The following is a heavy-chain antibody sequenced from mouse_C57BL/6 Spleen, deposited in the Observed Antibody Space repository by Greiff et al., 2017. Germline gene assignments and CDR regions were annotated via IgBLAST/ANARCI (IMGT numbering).Heavy chain of an antibody. Sequence: VQLQQSGAELVRPGTSVKVSCKASGYAFTNYLIEWVKQRPGQGLEWIGVINPGSGGTNYNEKFKGKATLTADKSSSTAYMQLSSLTSEDSAVYFCARGAIYYDYDGAWLAYWGQGTLVTVSA. CDR2: INPGSGGT. CDR3: ARGAIYYDYDGAWLAY. CDR1: GYAFTNYL. J-gene: IGHJ3*01. D-gene: IGHD2-4*01. V-gene: IGHV1-54*01.